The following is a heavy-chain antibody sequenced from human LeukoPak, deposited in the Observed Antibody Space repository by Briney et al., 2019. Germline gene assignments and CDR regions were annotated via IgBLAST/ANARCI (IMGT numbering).Heavy chain of an antibody. CDR3: ARNVFSS. Sequence: GGSLRLSCAVSGFTVSSNYMSWVRQAPGKGLEWVSVINSGGSTYYADSAKGRYTISRDNSKNTLYLQMNSLRAEDTAVYYCARNVFSSWGQGTLVTVSS. CDR2: INSGGST. V-gene: IGHV3-53*01. CDR1: GFTVSSNY. J-gene: IGHJ5*02.